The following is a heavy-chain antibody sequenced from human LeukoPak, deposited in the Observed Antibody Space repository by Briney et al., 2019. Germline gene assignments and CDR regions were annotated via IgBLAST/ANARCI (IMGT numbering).Heavy chain of an antibody. CDR1: GGSISSRSYY. J-gene: IGHJ5*02. V-gene: IGHV4-39*07. D-gene: IGHD1-26*01. Sequence: SETLSLTCTVSGGSISSRSYYWGWIRQPPGKGLEWIGSIYYSGTTYYNPSLKSRVTISIDTSKNQFSLKLSSVTAADTAVYYCARGVGGSYYALYNWFDPWGQGTLVTVSS. CDR3: ARGVGGSYYALYNWFDP. CDR2: IYYSGTT.